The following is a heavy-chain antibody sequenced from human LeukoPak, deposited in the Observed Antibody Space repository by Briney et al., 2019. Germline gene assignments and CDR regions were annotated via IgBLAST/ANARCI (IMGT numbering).Heavy chain of an antibody. J-gene: IGHJ6*02. CDR1: GFTVSSNY. D-gene: IGHD3-9*01. V-gene: IGHV3-66*01. Sequence: GGSLRLSCAASGFTVSSNYMSWVRQAPGKGLEWVSVIYSGGSTYYADSVKGRFTISRDNSKNTLYLQMNSLRAEDTAVYYCARGVLRYFDWLLRDYYCYGMDVWGQGTTVTVSS. CDR2: IYSGGST. CDR3: ARGVLRYFDWLLRDYYCYGMDV.